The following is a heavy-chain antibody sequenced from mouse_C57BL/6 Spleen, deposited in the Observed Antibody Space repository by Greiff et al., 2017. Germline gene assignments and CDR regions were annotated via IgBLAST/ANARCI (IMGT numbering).Heavy chain of an antibody. V-gene: IGHV1-26*01. D-gene: IGHD2-4*01. J-gene: IGHJ4*01. Sequence: EVQLQQSGPELVKPGASVKISCKASGYTFTDYYMNWVKQSHGKSLEWIGDINPNNGGTSYNQKFKGKATLTADKSSSTAYMQLSSLTSEDSAVYYCARLAYDYDDGPWGQGTSVTVSS. CDR3: ARLAYDYDDGP. CDR2: INPNNGGT. CDR1: GYTFTDYY.